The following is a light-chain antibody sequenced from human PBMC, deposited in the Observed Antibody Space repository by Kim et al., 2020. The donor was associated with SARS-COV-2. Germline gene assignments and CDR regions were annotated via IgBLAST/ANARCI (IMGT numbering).Light chain of an antibody. CDR3: QQAFSFPFT. J-gene: IGKJ2*01. CDR1: DDISNW. V-gene: IGKV1-12*01. Sequence: SESVGDRGHIYCRASDDISNWLAWFQQRPGKAPNLLIHTASTLQTGVPSRFSGSGSGTVFTLTISSLQPEDFATYYCQQAFSFPFTFGPGTKLEI. CDR2: TAS.